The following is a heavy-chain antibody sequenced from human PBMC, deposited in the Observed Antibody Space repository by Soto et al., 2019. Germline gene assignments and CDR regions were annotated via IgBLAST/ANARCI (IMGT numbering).Heavy chain of an antibody. V-gene: IGHV3-33*01. Sequence: GGSLRLSCAASGFTFSSYGMHWVRQAPGKGLEWVAIIWYDGSNKFYVDSVKGRFTISRDNSKNTLYLQMNSLRAEDTAVYYCARVTDSSGWYWAFDIWGQGTMVTVSS. CDR3: ARVTDSSGWYWAFDI. CDR1: GFTFSSYG. D-gene: IGHD6-19*01. J-gene: IGHJ3*02. CDR2: IWYDGSNK.